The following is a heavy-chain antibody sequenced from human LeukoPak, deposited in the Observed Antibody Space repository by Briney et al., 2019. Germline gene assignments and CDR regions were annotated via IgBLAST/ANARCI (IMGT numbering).Heavy chain of an antibody. Sequence: SETLSLTCTVSGGSINKYYWSWIRQSPGKGLEWLGYVHDSAGTIYNPSLKSRVTISVGTSRTQFSLKVTSVTTADTAVYYCAKGRKDFDTNLGPFDSWGQGILVTVSS. J-gene: IGHJ4*02. CDR2: VHDSAGT. D-gene: IGHD3-9*01. CDR1: GGSINKYY. V-gene: IGHV4-59*01. CDR3: AKGRKDFDTNLGPFDS.